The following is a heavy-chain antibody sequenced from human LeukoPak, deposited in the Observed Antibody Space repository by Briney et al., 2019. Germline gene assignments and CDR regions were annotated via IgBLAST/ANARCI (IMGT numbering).Heavy chain of an antibody. CDR1: GFTFTSFG. J-gene: IGHJ4*02. V-gene: IGHV3-30*18. CDR3: AKINNNDDY. CDR2: ISPHGDIE. D-gene: IGHD1/OR15-1a*01. Sequence: GRSLRLSCAASGFTFTSFGVHWVRQAPGKGLEWVAAISPHGDIEYYTDSVKGRFTISRDNSKNMIYLQMNSLRGEDSAVYYCAKINNNDDYWGQGNLVTVSS.